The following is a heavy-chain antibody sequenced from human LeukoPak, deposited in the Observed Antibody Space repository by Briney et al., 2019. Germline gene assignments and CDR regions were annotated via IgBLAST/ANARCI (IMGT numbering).Heavy chain of an antibody. CDR3: ARATNYDSSGYHLRWVGLDYYYYYGMDV. CDR2: MYLSGTT. CDR1: GDSINSLDL. J-gene: IGHJ6*02. V-gene: IGHV4-4*02. D-gene: IGHD3-22*01. Sequence: SGTLSLTCTVSGDSINSLDLWSWVRQPPGKGLEWIGEMYLSGTTHSNPSVKSRVTISIDKSKNQFFLNLSSVTAADTAVYYCARATNYDSSGYHLRWVGLDYYYYYGMDVWGQGTTVTVSS.